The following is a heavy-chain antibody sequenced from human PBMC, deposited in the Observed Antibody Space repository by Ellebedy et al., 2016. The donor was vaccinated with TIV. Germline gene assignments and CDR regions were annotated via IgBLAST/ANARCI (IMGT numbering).Heavy chain of an antibody. D-gene: IGHD5-12*01. J-gene: IGHJ4*02. CDR3: ARGNSGYDAVYLDY. Sequence: GESLKISCAASGFTFSSYAMHWVRQAPGKGLEWVAVISYDGSNKYYADSVKGRFTISSDNSKNTLYLQMNSLRAEDTAVYYCARGNSGYDAVYLDYWGQGTLVTVSS. CDR2: ISYDGSNK. V-gene: IGHV3-30-3*01. CDR1: GFTFSSYA.